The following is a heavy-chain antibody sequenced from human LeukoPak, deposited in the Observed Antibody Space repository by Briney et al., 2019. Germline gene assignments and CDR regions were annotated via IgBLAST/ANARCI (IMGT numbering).Heavy chain of an antibody. CDR3: ARNYDSSGYYFDY. Sequence: SETLSLTCTVSGGSISSDYWSWIRQPAGKGLEWIGRIYTSGSTNYNPSLKSRVTMSVDTSKNQFSLKLSSVTAADTAVYYCARNYDSSGYYFDYWGQGTLVTVSS. CDR1: GGSISSDY. CDR2: IYTSGST. J-gene: IGHJ4*02. V-gene: IGHV4-4*07. D-gene: IGHD3-22*01.